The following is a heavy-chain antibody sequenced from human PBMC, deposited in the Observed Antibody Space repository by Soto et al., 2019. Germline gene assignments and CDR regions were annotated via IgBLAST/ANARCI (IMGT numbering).Heavy chain of an antibody. V-gene: IGHV1-2*04. CDR2: INPNSGGT. CDR1: GYTFTGYY. Sequence: GASVKVSCKASGYTFTGYYMHWVRQAPGQGLEWMGWINPNSGGTNYAQKFQGWVTMTRDTSISTAYMELSRLRSDDTAVYYCARENLAVAGSRTFDYWGQGTLVTVSS. D-gene: IGHD6-19*01. J-gene: IGHJ4*02. CDR3: ARENLAVAGSRTFDY.